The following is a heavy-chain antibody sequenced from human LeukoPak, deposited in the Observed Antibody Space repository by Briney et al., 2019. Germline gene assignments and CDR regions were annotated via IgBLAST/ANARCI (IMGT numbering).Heavy chain of an antibody. CDR1: GFRFSDYY. Sequence: PGGSLRLSCVASGFRFSDYYMNWVRQAPGKGLEWVSYISDSSSTKYYADSVKGRFTISRDNAKNSMYLQMNSLRAEDTAVYYCVREGYYDSSGYLGVFDYWGQGTLVTVSS. V-gene: IGHV3-69-1*02. J-gene: IGHJ4*02. CDR2: ISDSSSTK. CDR3: VREGYYDSSGYLGVFDY. D-gene: IGHD3-22*01.